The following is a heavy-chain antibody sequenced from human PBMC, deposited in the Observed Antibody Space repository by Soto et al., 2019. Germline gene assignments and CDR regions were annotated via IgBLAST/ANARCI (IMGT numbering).Heavy chain of an antibody. D-gene: IGHD3-10*01. CDR2: ISGSGGST. Sequence: GSLRLSCAASGFTFSSYAMSWVRQAPGKGLEWVSAISGSGGSTYYADSVKGRFTISRDNSKNTLYLQMNSLRAEDTAVYYCANPYYYGSGSYNNWFDPWGQGTLVTVSS. CDR1: GFTFSSYA. CDR3: ANPYYYGSGSYNNWFDP. J-gene: IGHJ5*02. V-gene: IGHV3-23*01.